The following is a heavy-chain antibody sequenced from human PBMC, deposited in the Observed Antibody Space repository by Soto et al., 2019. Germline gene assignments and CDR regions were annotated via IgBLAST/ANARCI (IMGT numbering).Heavy chain of an antibody. D-gene: IGHD1-1*01. J-gene: IGHJ4*02. CDR3: ARQSRYVDKTIMYFDS. Sequence: PSETLSLTCTVSGGSITYYYWNWIRQPPGKGLEWIGFIHYTGSTNYNPSLKSRVTISVDTSNNQFSLKLSSVTAADTAVYYCARQSRYVDKTIMYFDSWGQGSLVTVSS. CDR2: IHYTGST. V-gene: IGHV4-59*08. CDR1: GGSITYYY.